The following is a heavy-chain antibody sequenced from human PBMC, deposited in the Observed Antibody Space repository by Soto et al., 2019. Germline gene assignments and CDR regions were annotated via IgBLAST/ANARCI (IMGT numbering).Heavy chain of an antibody. CDR2: ISGSDGST. D-gene: IGHD2-15*01. J-gene: IGHJ4*02. CDR3: AKDRAVVAAINYFDS. Sequence: PGGSLRLSCAASGFTFRSYAMSWVRQAPGKGLEWVSAISGSDGSTYYADSVKGRFTISRDNSKNALFLQMNSLRAEDTAVYYCAKDRAVVAAINYFDSWGQGTLVTVPS. CDR1: GFTFRSYA. V-gene: IGHV3-23*01.